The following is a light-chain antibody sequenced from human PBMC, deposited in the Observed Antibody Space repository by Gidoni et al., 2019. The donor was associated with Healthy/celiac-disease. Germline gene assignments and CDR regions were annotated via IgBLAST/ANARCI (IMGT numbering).Light chain of an antibody. CDR2: ETS. Sequence: IVLTQSPATVSVSPGESATLSCSASQSVSIYLAWYQQKPGQAPRLLCYETSNRATGIPARLSGSGSGTDFTLTISKLEPEDFAVYYCQQRSNWPLLTFGGGTKVEIK. J-gene: IGKJ4*01. CDR1: QSVSIY. CDR3: QQRSNWPLLT. V-gene: IGKV3-11*01.